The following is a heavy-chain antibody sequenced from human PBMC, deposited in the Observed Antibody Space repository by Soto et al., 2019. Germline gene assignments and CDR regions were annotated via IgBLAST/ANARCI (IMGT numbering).Heavy chain of an antibody. CDR3: ARESHDILTGPPWVWYFDL. J-gene: IGHJ2*01. V-gene: IGHV4-34*01. Sequence: QVQLQQWGAGPLRPLETLSLTCGVSGGSFSGYYWAWIRQSPGQGLEWIGEINDRGSINYNPSLKSRVSISVDTSKNHYSLNLRYVTAADTAVYYCARESHDILTGPPWVWYFDLWGRGTLVTVSS. CDR1: GGSFSGYY. D-gene: IGHD3-9*01. CDR2: INDRGSI.